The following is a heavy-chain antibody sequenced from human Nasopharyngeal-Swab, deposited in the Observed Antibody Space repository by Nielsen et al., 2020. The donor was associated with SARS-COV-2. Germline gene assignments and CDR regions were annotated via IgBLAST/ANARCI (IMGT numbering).Heavy chain of an antibody. CDR3: ARDPSSASGRPRVPDY. CDR2: IKQDGSEK. D-gene: IGHD1-26*01. V-gene: IGHV3-7*01. Sequence: WIRQPPGKGLEWVANIKQDGSEKYYVDSVKGRFTISRDNAKNSLYLQMNSLRAEDTAVYYCARDPSSASGRPRVPDYWGQGTLVTVSS. J-gene: IGHJ4*02.